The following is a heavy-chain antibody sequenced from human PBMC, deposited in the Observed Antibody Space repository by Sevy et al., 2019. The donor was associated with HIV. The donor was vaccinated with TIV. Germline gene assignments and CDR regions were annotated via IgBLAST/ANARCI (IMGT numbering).Heavy chain of an antibody. Sequence: GGYLRLSCAASGFTFSSYAMHWVRQAPGKGLEYVSAISSNGGSTYYADSVKGRFTISRDNSKNTLYLQMGSLRAEDMAVYYCARGTWFGERIGYYGMDVWGQGTTVTVSS. D-gene: IGHD3-10*01. V-gene: IGHV3-64*02. CDR1: GFTFSSYA. CDR3: ARGTWFGERIGYYGMDV. J-gene: IGHJ6*02. CDR2: ISSNGGST.